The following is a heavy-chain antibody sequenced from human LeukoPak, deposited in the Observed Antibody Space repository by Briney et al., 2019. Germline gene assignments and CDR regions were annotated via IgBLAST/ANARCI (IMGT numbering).Heavy chain of an antibody. V-gene: IGHV1-18*01. CDR1: GYTFTSYG. Sequence: ASVKVSCKASGYTFTSYGISWVRQAPGQGLEWMGWISAYNGNTNYAQKLQGRVTVTTDTSTSTAYMELRSLRSDDTAVYYCARDVNWNYSRHFDYWGQGTLVTVSS. J-gene: IGHJ4*02. CDR2: ISAYNGNT. D-gene: IGHD1-7*01. CDR3: ARDVNWNYSRHFDY.